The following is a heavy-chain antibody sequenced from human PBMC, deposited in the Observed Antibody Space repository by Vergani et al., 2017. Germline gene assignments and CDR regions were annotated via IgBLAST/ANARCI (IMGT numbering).Heavy chain of an antibody. CDR3: ARSTIVTGYLWGHHAFDI. J-gene: IGHJ3*02. Sequence: QVQLQESGPGLVKPSQTLSLTCTVSGGSISSGDYYWSWIRQPPGKGLEWLGYIYYSGSTYYNPSLKSRVTISVDTSTNQFSLKLSSVTAADTAVYYCARSTIVTGYLWGHHAFDIWGQGTMVTVSS. V-gene: IGHV4-30-4*08. CDR2: IYYSGST. CDR1: GGSISSGDYY. D-gene: IGHD3-9*01.